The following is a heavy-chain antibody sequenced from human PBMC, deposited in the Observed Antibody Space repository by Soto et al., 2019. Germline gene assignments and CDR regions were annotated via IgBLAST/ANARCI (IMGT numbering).Heavy chain of an antibody. J-gene: IGHJ5*02. D-gene: IGHD6-13*01. Sequence: QVTVKESGPVLVKPTETLTLTCTVSGFSLSNAGLGVSWIRQPPGKALEWLAHIFSNDEKSYNTSLKSRLTISKATSKSQVVLTMTNMDPVDTATYYCASTYSTSWYWFDPWGQGTLVTVSS. V-gene: IGHV2-26*04. CDR2: IFSNDEK. CDR1: GFSLSNAGLG. CDR3: ASTYSTSWYWFDP.